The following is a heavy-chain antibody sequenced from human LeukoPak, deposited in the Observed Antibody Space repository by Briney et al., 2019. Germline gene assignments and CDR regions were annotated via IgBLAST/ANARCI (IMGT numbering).Heavy chain of an antibody. CDR1: GYSISSGYY. V-gene: IGHV4-38-2*02. CDR2: TYYSGSS. CDR3: ARLNDIALDY. D-gene: IGHD3-22*01. Sequence: SETLSLTCTVSGYSISSGYYWGWIRQPPGKGLEWIGRTYYSGSSYYNPSLKIRVTISIDTSKNQFSLNLRSVTAADTAVYYCARLNDIALDYWGQGTLVIVSS. J-gene: IGHJ4*02.